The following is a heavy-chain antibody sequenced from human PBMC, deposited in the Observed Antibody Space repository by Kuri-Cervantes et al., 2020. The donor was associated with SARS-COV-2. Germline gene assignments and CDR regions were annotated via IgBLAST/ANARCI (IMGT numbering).Heavy chain of an antibody. D-gene: IGHD2-8*01. CDR2: IYYSGST. V-gene: IGHV4-38-2*01. J-gene: IGHJ4*02. Sequence: GSLRLSCAVSGYSISSGYYWGWIRQPPGKGLEWIGSIYYSGSTYYNPSLKSRVTISVDTFKNQFSLRLSSVTAADTAVYYCARRRMVYATIDYWGQGTLDTVSS. CDR1: GYSISSGYY. CDR3: ARRRMVYATIDY.